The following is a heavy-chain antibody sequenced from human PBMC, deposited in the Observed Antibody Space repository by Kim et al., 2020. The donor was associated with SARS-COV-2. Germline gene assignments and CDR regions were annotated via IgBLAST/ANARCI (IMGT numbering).Heavy chain of an antibody. V-gene: IGHV4-38-2*02. D-gene: IGHD3-22*01. CDR3: TSKYYYDTSGYYYSDW. J-gene: IGHJ1*01. CDR1: SHSTSSGYY. CDR2: VHHSSMT. Sequence: SETLSLTCTVSSHSTSSGYYWGWFRQQPGKRLEWIGSVHHSSMTNYNPSPRSRVTISIDTSKNQFSLRLNSVTAADTAVYYCTSKYYYDTSGYYYSDWWGEGTLVTVSS.